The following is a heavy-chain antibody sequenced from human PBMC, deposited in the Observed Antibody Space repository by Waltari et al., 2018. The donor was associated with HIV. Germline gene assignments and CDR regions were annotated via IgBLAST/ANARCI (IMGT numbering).Heavy chain of an antibody. CDR1: GFTVSSNY. CDR2: IYSGGSK. CDR3: ARVGLSGGSYDGRYDFDY. V-gene: IGHV3-53*01. J-gene: IGHJ4*02. D-gene: IGHD1-26*01. Sequence: EVQLVESGGGLIQPGGSLRLSCAASGFTVSSNYMSWVRQAPGKGVEWASVIYSGGSKDYADAVKGRFTITRENSKNTRYLQMNRRRAEDTAVDDCARVGLSGGSYDGRYDFDYWGQGTLVSVSS.